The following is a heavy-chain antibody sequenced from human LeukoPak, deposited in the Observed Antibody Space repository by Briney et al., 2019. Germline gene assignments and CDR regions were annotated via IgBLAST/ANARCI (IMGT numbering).Heavy chain of an antibody. V-gene: IGHV4-39*01. D-gene: IGHD2-15*01. J-gene: IGHJ4*02. CDR3: ARQRLYCSGGSCYQEFDY. CDR1: GGSISSSSYY. CDR2: IYYSGSI. Sequence: SETLSLTCTVSGGSISSSSYYWGWIRQPPGKGLEWIGSIYYSGSIYYNPSHKSRVTISVDTSKNQFSLKLSSVTAADTAVYYCARQRLYCSGGSCYQEFDYWGQGTLVTVSS.